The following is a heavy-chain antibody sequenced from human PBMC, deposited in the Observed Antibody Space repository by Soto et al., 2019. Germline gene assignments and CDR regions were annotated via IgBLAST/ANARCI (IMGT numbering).Heavy chain of an antibody. D-gene: IGHD3-22*01. J-gene: IGHJ4*02. Sequence: PSETLSLTCTVSGGSISSGDYYWSWIRQPPGKGLEWIGYIYYSGSTYYNPSLKSRVTISVDTSKNQFSLKLSSVTAADTAVYYCASAYYDSSGYYSPPYFDYWGQGTLVTVSS. CDR2: IYYSGST. CDR3: ASAYYDSSGYYSPPYFDY. V-gene: IGHV4-30-4*01. CDR1: GGSISSGDYY.